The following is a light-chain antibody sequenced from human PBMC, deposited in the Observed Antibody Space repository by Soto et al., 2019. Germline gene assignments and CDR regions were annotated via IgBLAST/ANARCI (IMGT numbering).Light chain of an antibody. CDR2: RNN. CDR3: AAWDDSLSGRGV. CDR1: SSNIGSNY. V-gene: IGLV1-47*01. Sequence: QSVLTQPPSASGTPGQRVTISCSGSSSNIGSNYVYWYQQLPGTAPKLHIYRNNQRPSGVPDRFSGSKSGTSASLAISGLRSEDEADYYCAAWDDSLSGRGVFGTGTKLTVL. J-gene: IGLJ1*01.